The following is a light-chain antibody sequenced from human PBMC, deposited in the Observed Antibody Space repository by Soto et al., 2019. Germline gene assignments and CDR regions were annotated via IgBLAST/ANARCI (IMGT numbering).Light chain of an antibody. V-gene: IGLV2-14*01. J-gene: IGLJ2*01. CDR2: EVS. CDR3: SSYTSTTTPVV. Sequence: QSVLTQPASVSGSPGQSITISCTGTGSDVGAYNYVSWYQQHPDKAPKLMIYEVSNRPSGVSNRFSGSKSGNAASLTISGLQAEDEAHYYCSSYTSTTTPVVFGGGTKLTVL. CDR1: GSDVGAYNY.